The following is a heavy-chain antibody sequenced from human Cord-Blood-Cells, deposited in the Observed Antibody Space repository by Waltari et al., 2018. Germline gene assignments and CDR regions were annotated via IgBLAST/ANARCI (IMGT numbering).Heavy chain of an antibody. CDR3: ARVSYGSGSYYAFDI. J-gene: IGHJ3*02. D-gene: IGHD3-10*01. V-gene: IGHV1-69*12. CDR2: IIPIFGTA. CDR1: GGTFRSHA. Sequence: QVQLVQSGAAVEKPGASVKVSCKASGGTFRSHAISWVRQAPGQGLEWMGGIIPIFGTANYAQKFQGRVTITADESTSTAYMELSSLRSEDTAVYYCARVSYGSGSYYAFDIWGQGTMVTVSS.